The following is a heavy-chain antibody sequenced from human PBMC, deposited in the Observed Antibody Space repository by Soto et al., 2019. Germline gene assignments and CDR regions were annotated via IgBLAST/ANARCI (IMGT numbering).Heavy chain of an antibody. V-gene: IGHV4-30-4*01. Sequence: PSETLSLTCTVSGGPISSGDYYWSWIRQPPGKGLEWIGYIYYSGSTYYNPSLKSRVTISVDTSKNQFSLKLSSVTAADTAVYYCARSFRVVNWSDPWGQGTLVTVSS. CDR3: ARSFRVVNWSDP. J-gene: IGHJ5*02. D-gene: IGHD3-3*01. CDR2: IYYSGST. CDR1: GGPISSGDYY.